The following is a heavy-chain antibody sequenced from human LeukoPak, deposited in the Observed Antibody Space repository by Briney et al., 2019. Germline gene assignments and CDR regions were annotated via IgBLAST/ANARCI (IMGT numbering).Heavy chain of an antibody. Sequence: PSQTLSLTCAISGDSVSTNNVAWNWIRQSPSRGLERLGRTYYRSKWYNDYAVSVKSRITINPDTSKNQFSLQLNSVTPDDTAMYYCAREDLGAAYFDFWGQGTLVTVSS. CDR2: TYYRSKWYN. CDR1: GDSVSTNNVA. J-gene: IGHJ4*02. D-gene: IGHD3-16*01. V-gene: IGHV6-1*01. CDR3: AREDLGAAYFDF.